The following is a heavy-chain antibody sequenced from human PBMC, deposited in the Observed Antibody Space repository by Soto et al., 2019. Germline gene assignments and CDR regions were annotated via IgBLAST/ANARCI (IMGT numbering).Heavy chain of an antibody. Sequence: SETLSLTCTISGGSISSYYWSWIRQPPGKGLEWIGYIYHSGSTVYNPSLKSRVTISVDTSKNQLSLKLKSVTAADTAVYYCASSNRGDWFDSWGQGTLVTVSS. CDR3: ASSNRGDWFDS. CDR2: IYHSGST. CDR1: GGSISSYY. J-gene: IGHJ5*01. V-gene: IGHV4-59*01. D-gene: IGHD3-10*01.